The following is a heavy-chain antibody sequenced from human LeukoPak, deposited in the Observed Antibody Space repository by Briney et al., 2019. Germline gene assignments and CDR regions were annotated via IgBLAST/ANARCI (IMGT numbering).Heavy chain of an antibody. J-gene: IGHJ6*02. CDR1: GFTFSDYY. V-gene: IGHV3-11*04. CDR3: AREYSSGWYLLGMDV. Sequence: GGSLRLSCAASGFTFSDYYMSWIRQAPGKGLEWVSYISSSGSTIYYADSVKGRFTISRDNSKNTLYLQMNSLRAEDTAVYYCAREYSSGWYLLGMDVWGQGTTVTVSS. D-gene: IGHD6-19*01. CDR2: ISSSGSTI.